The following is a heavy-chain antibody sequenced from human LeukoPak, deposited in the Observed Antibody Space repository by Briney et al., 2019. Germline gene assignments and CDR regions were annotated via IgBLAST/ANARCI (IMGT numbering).Heavy chain of an antibody. CDR1: GFTFSDYA. CDR2: ISGSGGSI. J-gene: IGHJ4*02. D-gene: IGHD1-26*01. Sequence: GGSLRLSCAASGFTFSDYAMSWVRQAPGEGLEWGLAISGSGGSIYYADSVKGRFTISRDNSKNTLYLQMNSLRAEDTAVYYCAKDRHGGTRNYWGQGTLVTVSS. CDR3: AKDRHGGTRNY. V-gene: IGHV3-23*01.